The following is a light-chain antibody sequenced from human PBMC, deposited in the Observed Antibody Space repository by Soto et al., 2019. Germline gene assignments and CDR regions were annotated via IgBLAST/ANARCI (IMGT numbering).Light chain of an antibody. CDR2: GAS. CDR3: QRYGITLWT. Sequence: EIVLTQSPGTLSLSPGERATLSCRASQSLASAYLAWYQHKPGQAPRPLIYGASTRATGIPARFSGSGSGTDFTLTISRLEPEDFAVYYFQRYGITLWTFGQGTKVEIK. V-gene: IGKV3-20*01. J-gene: IGKJ1*01. CDR1: QSLASAY.